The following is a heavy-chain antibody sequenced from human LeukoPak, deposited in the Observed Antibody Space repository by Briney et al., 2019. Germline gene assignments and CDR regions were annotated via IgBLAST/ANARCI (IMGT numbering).Heavy chain of an antibody. J-gene: IGHJ4*02. CDR2: INHSGST. D-gene: IGHD3-22*01. Sequence: SETLSLTCAVYGGSFSGYYWSWIRQPPGKGLEWIGEINHSGSTNYNPSLKSRVTISVDTSKNQFSLKLSSVTAADTAVYYCASTLPSYYDSSGYYWAGFDYWGQGTLVTVSS. CDR3: ASTLPSYYDSSGYYWAGFDY. V-gene: IGHV4-34*01. CDR1: GGSFSGYY.